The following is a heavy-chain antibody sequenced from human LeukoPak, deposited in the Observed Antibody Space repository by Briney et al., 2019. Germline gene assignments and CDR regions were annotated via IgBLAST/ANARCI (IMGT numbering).Heavy chain of an antibody. J-gene: IGHJ4*02. CDR1: GYTFTGYY. V-gene: IGHV1-2*02. CDR3: ARSLLVVAAGTMGY. CDR2: INPNSGGT. D-gene: IGHD2-15*01. Sequence: ASVTVSFKASGYTFTGYYMHWVRQAPGQGLEWMGWINPNSGGTNYAQKFQGRVTMTRDTSISTAYMELSRLRSDDTAVYYCARSLLVVAAGTMGYWGQGTLVTVSS.